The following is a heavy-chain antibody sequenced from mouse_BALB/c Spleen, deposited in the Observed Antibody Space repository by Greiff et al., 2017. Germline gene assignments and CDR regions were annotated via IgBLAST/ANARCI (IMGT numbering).Heavy chain of an antibody. CDR3: ASYYYGSSYAMDY. CDR1: GFTFSSYT. D-gene: IGHD1-1*01. Sequence: EVQLMESGGGLVQPGGSLKLSCAASGFTFSSYTMSWVRQTPEKRLEWVAYISNGGGSTYYTDNVKGRFTISRDNAKNTLYLQMSSRKSEDTDVYDCASYYYGSSYAMDYWGQGTSVTVSS. J-gene: IGHJ4*01. V-gene: IGHV5-12-2*01. CDR2: ISNGGGST.